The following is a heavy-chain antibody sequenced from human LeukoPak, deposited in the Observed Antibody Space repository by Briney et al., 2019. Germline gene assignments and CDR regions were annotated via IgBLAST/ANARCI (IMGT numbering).Heavy chain of an antibody. V-gene: IGHV3-7*01. J-gene: IGHJ4*02. CDR3: PRDPPSGYDSPGD. CDR2: INQDGSEN. Sequence: GGSLRLSCAASGFTFSSYWMSWVRQAPGMGLEWVANINQDGSENYYVDSVKGRFTISRDNANNSLYLHMNSLRAEDTAVYYCPRDPPSGYDSPGDWGQGTLVTVSS. CDR1: GFTFSSYW. D-gene: IGHD3-22*01.